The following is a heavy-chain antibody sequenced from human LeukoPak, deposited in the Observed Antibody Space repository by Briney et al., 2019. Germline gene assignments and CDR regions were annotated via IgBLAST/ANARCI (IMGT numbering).Heavy chain of an antibody. J-gene: IGHJ5*02. D-gene: IGHD3-22*01. Sequence: GGSLRLSCAASGFTFDDYAMHWVRQAPGKGLEWVSGISWNSGSIGYADSVKGRFTISRDNAKDSLYLQMNSLRAEDTALYYCAKEYSADYYDSSGYGPWGQGTLVTVSS. CDR3: AKEYSADYYDSSGYGP. V-gene: IGHV3-9*01. CDR2: ISWNSGSI. CDR1: GFTFDDYA.